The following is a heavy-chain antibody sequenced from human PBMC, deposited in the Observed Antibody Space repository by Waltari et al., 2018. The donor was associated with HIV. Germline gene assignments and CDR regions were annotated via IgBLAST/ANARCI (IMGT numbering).Heavy chain of an antibody. CDR3: ARSLVGATYYFDY. Sequence: QVLLVESGGGVVQPGRSLRLSCAASGFTFSSSVMPSVRQAPGKGLEWVAVIWYDGNNKYYTDSVKGRFTISRDNSKNTLYLQMNSLRAEDTAVYYCARSLVGATYYFDYWGQGTLVTVSS. V-gene: IGHV3-33*01. CDR1: GFTFSSSV. CDR2: IWYDGNNK. J-gene: IGHJ4*02. D-gene: IGHD1-26*01.